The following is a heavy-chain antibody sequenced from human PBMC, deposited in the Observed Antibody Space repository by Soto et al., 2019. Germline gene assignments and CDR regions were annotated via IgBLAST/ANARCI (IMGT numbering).Heavy chain of an antibody. V-gene: IGHV3-30*18. D-gene: IGHD6-6*01. Sequence: TGGFLRLSCAASGFTFSSYGMHRVRQAPGKGLEWVAVISYDGSNKYYADSVKGRFTISRDNSKNTLYLQMNSLRAEDTAVYYCAKLCGGSSSDYWGQGTLVTVSS. CDR3: AKLCGGSSSDY. CDR1: GFTFSSYG. J-gene: IGHJ4*02. CDR2: ISYDGSNK.